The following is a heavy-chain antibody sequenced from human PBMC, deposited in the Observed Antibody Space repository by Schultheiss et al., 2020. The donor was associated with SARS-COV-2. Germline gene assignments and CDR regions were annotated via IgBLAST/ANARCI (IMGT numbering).Heavy chain of an antibody. CDR2: ISYDGSNK. V-gene: IGHV3-30-3*01. CDR3: ARDDFIEVAGFSHYGMDV. D-gene: IGHD6-19*01. J-gene: IGHJ6*02. CDR1: GFTFSSYA. Sequence: GESLKISCAASGFTFSSYAMHWVRQAPGKGLEWVAVISYDGSNKYYADSVKGRFTISRDNSKNTLYLQMNSLRAEDTAVYYCARDDFIEVAGFSHYGMDVWGQGTTVTVSS.